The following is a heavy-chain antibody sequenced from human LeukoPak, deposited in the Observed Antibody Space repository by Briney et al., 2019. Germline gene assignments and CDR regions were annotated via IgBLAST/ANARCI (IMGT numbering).Heavy chain of an antibody. D-gene: IGHD3-22*01. V-gene: IGHV4-34*01. Sequence: SETLSLTCAVYGGSFSGYYWSWIRQPPGKGLEWIGEINHSGSTNYNPSLKSRVTISVDTSKNQFSLKLSSVTAADTAVYYCARDLGLKYYYDSSGYYWMSGAFDIWGQGTMVTVSS. CDR2: INHSGST. J-gene: IGHJ3*02. CDR1: GGSFSGYY. CDR3: ARDLGLKYYYDSSGYYWMSGAFDI.